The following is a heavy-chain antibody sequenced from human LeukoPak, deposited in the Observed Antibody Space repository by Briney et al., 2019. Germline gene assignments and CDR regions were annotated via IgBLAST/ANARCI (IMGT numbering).Heavy chain of an antibody. J-gene: IGHJ4*02. CDR3: ARGDRRFDY. V-gene: IGHV3-7*01. Sequence: GGSLRLSCAAAGFALSNYWMTWVRQAPVKGMEWVGNVKEDESEKYYVDSLKGRFTISRDNAKNTLYLQMNSLRAEDMAVYYCARGDRRFDYWGQGTLVTVSS. D-gene: IGHD2-21*01. CDR2: VKEDESEK. CDR1: GFALSNYW.